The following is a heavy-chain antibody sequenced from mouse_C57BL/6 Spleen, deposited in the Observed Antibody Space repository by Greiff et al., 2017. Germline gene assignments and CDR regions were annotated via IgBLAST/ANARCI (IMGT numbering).Heavy chain of an antibody. V-gene: IGHV1-82*01. J-gene: IGHJ2*01. D-gene: IGHD1-1*01. CDR1: GYAFSSSW. CDR3: AHTVEGYYFDY. Sequence: VQLQQSGPELVKPGASVKISCKASGYAFSSSWMNWVKQRPGKGLEWIGRIYPGDGDTNYNGKFKGKATLTADKSSSTAYMQRSSLTSEDSAVYFCAHTVEGYYFDYWGQGTTLTVSS. CDR2: IYPGDGDT.